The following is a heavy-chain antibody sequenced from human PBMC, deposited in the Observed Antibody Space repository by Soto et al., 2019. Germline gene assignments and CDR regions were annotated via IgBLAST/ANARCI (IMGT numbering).Heavy chain of an antibody. V-gene: IGHV1-18*01. CDR1: GYTFTKYG. Sequence: ASVKVSCKASGYTFTKYGISWVRQAPGRGLEWMGGISAYNGKANYAQKFQGRVTITTDKSTSTAYMELSSLRSEDTAVYYCSRQASDFWSGKPQYYMDVWGKGTTVTVS. CDR3: SRQASDFWSGKPQYYMDV. CDR2: ISAYNGKA. D-gene: IGHD3-3*01. J-gene: IGHJ6*03.